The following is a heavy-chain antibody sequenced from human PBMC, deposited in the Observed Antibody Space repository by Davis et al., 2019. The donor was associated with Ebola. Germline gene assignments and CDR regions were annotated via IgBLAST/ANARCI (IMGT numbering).Heavy chain of an antibody. J-gene: IGHJ4*02. CDR2: ISSSSSYI. V-gene: IGHV3-21*01. Sequence: PGGSLRLSCAASGFTFSSYSMNWVRQAPGKGLEWVSSISSSSSYIYYADSVKGRFTISRDNAKNSLYLQMSSLRAEDTAVYYCARARGTAWYVDYWGQGTLVTVSS. CDR3: ARARGTAWYVDY. CDR1: GFTFSSYS. D-gene: IGHD2-21*02.